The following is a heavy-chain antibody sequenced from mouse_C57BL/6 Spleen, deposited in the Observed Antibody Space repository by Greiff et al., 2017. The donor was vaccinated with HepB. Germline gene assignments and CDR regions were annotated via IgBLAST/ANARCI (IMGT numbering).Heavy chain of an antibody. J-gene: IGHJ3*01. CDR2: IDPEDGDT. CDR3: TTGYLAWFAY. V-gene: IGHV14-1*01. CDR1: GFNIKDYY. Sequence: EVQLQQSGAELVRPGASVKLSCTASGFNIKDYYMHWVKQRPEQGLEWIGRIDPEDGDTEYAPKFQGKATMTADKSSNTAYLQLSSLTSEDTAVYYCTTGYLAWFAYWGQGTLVTVSA.